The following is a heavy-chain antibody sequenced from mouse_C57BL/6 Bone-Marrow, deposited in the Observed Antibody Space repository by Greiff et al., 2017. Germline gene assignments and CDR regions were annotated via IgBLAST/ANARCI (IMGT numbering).Heavy chain of an antibody. CDR1: GFTFSSYA. CDR3: ARDNYYSQEDYYAMDY. V-gene: IGHV5-4*01. Sequence: EVQLVESGGGLVKPGGSLKLSCAASGFTFSSYAMSWVRQTPEKRLECVATISDGGSYTYYPDNVKGRFTISRDNAKNNLYLQMSHLKSEDTAMYYCARDNYYSQEDYYAMDYWGQGTSVTVSS. J-gene: IGHJ4*01. D-gene: IGHD2-12*01. CDR2: ISDGGSYT.